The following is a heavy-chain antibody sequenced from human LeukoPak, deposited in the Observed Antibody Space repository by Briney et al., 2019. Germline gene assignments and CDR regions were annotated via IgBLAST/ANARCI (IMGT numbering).Heavy chain of an antibody. V-gene: IGHV4-34*01. J-gene: IGHJ5*02. CDR2: INHSGST. Sequence: SETLSLTCAVYGGSFSGYYWSWIRQPPGKGPEWIGEINHSGSTNYNPSLKSRVTISVDTSKNQFSLKLSSVTAADTAVYYCARGLRPPGLRFFNWFDPWGQGTLVTVSS. D-gene: IGHD3-3*01. CDR1: GGSFSGYY. CDR3: ARGLRPPGLRFFNWFDP.